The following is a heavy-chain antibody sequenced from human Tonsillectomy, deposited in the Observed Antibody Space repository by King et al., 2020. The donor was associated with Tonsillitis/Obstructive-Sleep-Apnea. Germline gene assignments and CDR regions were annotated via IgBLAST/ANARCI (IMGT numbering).Heavy chain of an antibody. V-gene: IGHV4-59*01. D-gene: IGHD3/OR15-3a*01. Sequence: PLQESGPGLVKPSETLSLTFTVSGGSISSYYWSWIRQPPGKGLEWIGYIYYSGVTNYNPSLKSRVTISVDTSNNQFSLKLSSVTAADTAVYYCARVDRSWNFDLWGRGTLVTVSS. CDR1: GGSISSYY. J-gene: IGHJ2*01. CDR2: IYYSGVT. CDR3: ARVDRSWNFDL.